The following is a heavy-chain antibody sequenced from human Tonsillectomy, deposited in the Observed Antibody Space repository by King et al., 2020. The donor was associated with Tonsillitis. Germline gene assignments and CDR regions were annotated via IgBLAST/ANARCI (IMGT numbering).Heavy chain of an antibody. Sequence: QLQESGSGLLKPSQTLSLTCAVSGGSISNRDYSWSWIRQPPGKGLEWIGYISHTGSTSYNPSLESRVTISLDMSEMQFSRNLTSVTAADTAVYFCARISYGGDSDWYFSLWGRGALVTVSS. V-gene: IGHV4-30-2*01. J-gene: IGHJ2*01. D-gene: IGHD4-23*01. CDR3: ARISYGGDSDWYFSL. CDR1: GGSISNRDYS. CDR2: ISHTGST.